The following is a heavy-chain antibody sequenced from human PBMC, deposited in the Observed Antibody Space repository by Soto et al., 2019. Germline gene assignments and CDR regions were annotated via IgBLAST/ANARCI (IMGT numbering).Heavy chain of an antibody. CDR3: AKDSRITMIVVIITGGFDY. V-gene: IGHV3-23*01. CDR1: GFTFSSYA. CDR2: ISGSGGST. J-gene: IGHJ4*02. D-gene: IGHD3-22*01. Sequence: GGSLRLSCAASGFTFSSYAMSWVRQAPGKGLEWVSAISGSGGSTYYADSVKGRFTISRDNSKDTLYLQMNSLRAEDTAVYYCAKDSRITMIVVIITGGFDYWGQGTLVTVSS.